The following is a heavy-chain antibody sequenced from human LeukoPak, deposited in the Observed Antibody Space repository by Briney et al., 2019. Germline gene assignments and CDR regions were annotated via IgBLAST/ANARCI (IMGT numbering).Heavy chain of an antibody. Sequence: SETLSLTCAVYGGSFSGYYWSWIRQPPGKGLEWIGEINHSGSTNYNPSLESRVTISVDTSKNQFSLKLSSVTAADTAVYYCARGPRYSSSWYRYFQHWGQGTLVTVSS. V-gene: IGHV4-34*01. CDR1: GGSFSGYY. CDR3: ARGPRYSSSWYRYFQH. D-gene: IGHD6-13*01. CDR2: INHSGST. J-gene: IGHJ1*01.